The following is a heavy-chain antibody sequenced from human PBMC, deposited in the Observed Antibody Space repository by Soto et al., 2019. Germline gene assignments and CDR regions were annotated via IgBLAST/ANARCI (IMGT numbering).Heavy chain of an antibody. J-gene: IGHJ6*02. CDR2: INHSGST. CDR3: ARQEDVVDIVATTSGKDV. V-gene: IGHV4-34*01. CDR1: GGSFSGYY. Sequence: PSETLSLTCAVYGGSFSGYYWSWIRQPPGKGLEWIGEINHSGSTNYNPSLKSRVTISVDTSKNQFSLKLSSVTAADTAVYYCARQEDVVDIVATTSGKDVWGQGTTVTVSS. D-gene: IGHD5-12*01.